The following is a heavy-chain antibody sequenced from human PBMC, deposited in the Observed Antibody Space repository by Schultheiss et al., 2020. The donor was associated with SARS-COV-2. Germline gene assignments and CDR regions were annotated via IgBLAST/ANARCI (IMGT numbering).Heavy chain of an antibody. CDR3: AKALIAVAGTGYDY. D-gene: IGHD6-19*01. Sequence: GGSLRLSCAASGFTFSSYSMNWVRQAPGKGLEWVSYISSSSSTIYYADSVKGRFTISRDNAKNSLYLQMNSLRAEDTAVYYCAKALIAVAGTGYDYWGQGTLVTVSS. J-gene: IGHJ4*02. CDR2: ISSSSSTI. CDR1: GFTFSSYS. V-gene: IGHV3-48*01.